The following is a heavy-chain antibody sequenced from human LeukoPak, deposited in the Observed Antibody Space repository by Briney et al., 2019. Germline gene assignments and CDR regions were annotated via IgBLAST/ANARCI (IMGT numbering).Heavy chain of an antibody. CDR2: IYYSGST. CDR1: GGSISSGGYS. CDR3: ARHKRAGRAAQTNWFDP. Sequence: SETLSLTCAVSGGSISSGGYSWSWIRQPPGKGLEWIGYIYYSGSTYYNPSLKSRVTISVDTSKNQFSLKLSSVTAADTAVYYCARHKRAGRAAQTNWFDPWGQGTLVTVSS. J-gene: IGHJ5*02. V-gene: IGHV4-30-4*07.